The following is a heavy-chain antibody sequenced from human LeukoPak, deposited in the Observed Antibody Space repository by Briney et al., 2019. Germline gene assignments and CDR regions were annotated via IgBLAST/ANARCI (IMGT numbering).Heavy chain of an antibody. Sequence: GASVKVSCKASGYTFTSYGISWVRQAPGQGLEWMGWISAYNGNTNYAQKLQGRVTMTTDTSTSTAYMELRSLRSDDTAVYYCARDSGDDFWSGYYTGVFDYWGQGTLVTVSS. CDR2: ISAYNGNT. D-gene: IGHD3-3*01. CDR1: GYTFTSYG. CDR3: ARDSGDDFWSGYYTGVFDY. J-gene: IGHJ4*02. V-gene: IGHV1-18*01.